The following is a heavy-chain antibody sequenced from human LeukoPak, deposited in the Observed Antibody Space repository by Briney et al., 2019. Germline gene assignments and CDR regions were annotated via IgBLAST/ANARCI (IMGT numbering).Heavy chain of an antibody. D-gene: IGHD6-19*01. CDR2: FDPEDGET. J-gene: IGHJ3*02. CDR1: GYTLTELS. Sequence: GASVKVSCKVSGYTLTELSMHWVRQAPGKGLEWMGGFDPEDGETIYAQKFQGRVTMTEDTSTDTAYMELSSLRSEDTAVYYCATVSRYSSGWYNPYQDGAFDIWGQGTMVTVSS. V-gene: IGHV1-24*01. CDR3: ATVSRYSSGWYNPYQDGAFDI.